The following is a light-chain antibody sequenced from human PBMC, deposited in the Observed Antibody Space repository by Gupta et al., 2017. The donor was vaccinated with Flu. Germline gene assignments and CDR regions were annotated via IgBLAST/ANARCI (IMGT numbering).Light chain of an antibody. Sequence: VTISSTGTSSDVGGYNYVFWYPHHPAQDPKLFIYVVSGRRSGVPARFSGSKYGSTASVTVTGLQAEDEADYFCSSDAGSNNLWVFGGGTKLTVL. V-gene: IGLV2-8*01. J-gene: IGLJ3*02. CDR1: SSDVGGYNY. CDR2: VVS. CDR3: SSDAGSNNLWV.